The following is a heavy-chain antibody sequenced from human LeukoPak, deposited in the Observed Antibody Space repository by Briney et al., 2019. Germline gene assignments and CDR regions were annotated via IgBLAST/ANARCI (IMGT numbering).Heavy chain of an antibody. V-gene: IGHV3-48*01. D-gene: IGHD6-19*01. CDR2: ISSSSSTI. CDR1: GFTFTSYS. CDR3: ARARWLDY. J-gene: IGHJ4*02. Sequence: GGSLRPSCAVAGFTFTSYSTNWVRQASGKGLGWVSYISSSSSTIYYADSGKGRFTSPRDKAKNSLYLQMNSLRAEDTAVYYCARARWLDYWGQETLVTVSS.